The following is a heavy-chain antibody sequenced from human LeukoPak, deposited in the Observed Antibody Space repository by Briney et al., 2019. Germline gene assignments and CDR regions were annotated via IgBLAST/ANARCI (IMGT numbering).Heavy chain of an antibody. D-gene: IGHD3-22*01. Sequence: SETLSLTCAVYGGSFSGYYWSWIRQPPGKGLEWIGEINHSGSTNYNPSLKSRVTISVDTSKNQFSLKLSSVTAADTAVYYCARGYDSSGYYQFHYWGQGTLVTVSS. CDR1: GGSFSGYY. V-gene: IGHV4-34*01. J-gene: IGHJ4*02. CDR2: INHSGST. CDR3: ARGYDSSGYYQFHY.